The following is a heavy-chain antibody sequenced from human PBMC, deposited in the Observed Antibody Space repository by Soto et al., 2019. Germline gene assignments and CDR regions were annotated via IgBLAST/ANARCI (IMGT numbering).Heavy chain of an antibody. V-gene: IGHV3-48*02. Sequence: GGSLRLSCAASGFTFSRVSMNWVRQAPGKELEWVSYISSSSSTIYYADSVKGRFTISRDNAKNSLYLQMNSLRDEDTAVYYCARDQDGTYYYGMDVWGQGTTVTVSS. CDR1: GFTFSRVS. D-gene: IGHD1-26*01. CDR3: ARDQDGTYYYGMDV. J-gene: IGHJ6*02. CDR2: ISSSSSTI.